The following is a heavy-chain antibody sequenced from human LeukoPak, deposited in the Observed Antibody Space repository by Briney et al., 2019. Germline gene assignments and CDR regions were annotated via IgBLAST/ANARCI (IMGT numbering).Heavy chain of an antibody. V-gene: IGHV3-69-1*01. CDR1: GFIFSASG. D-gene: IGHD3-9*01. Sequence: GASLRLSCAASGFIFSASGMSWVRQIRGKGLEWVCSIRSSSSICYADSVKGRFTISRDNSKNSLYLHMSSLRVEDTAFYYCAKGNEILTLWGQGTLVTVSS. CDR2: IRSSSSI. CDR3: AKGNEILTL. J-gene: IGHJ4*02.